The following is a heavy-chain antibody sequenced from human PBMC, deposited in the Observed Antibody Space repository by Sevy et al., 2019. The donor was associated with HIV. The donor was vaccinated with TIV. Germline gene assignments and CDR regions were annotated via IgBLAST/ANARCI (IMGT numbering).Heavy chain of an antibody. CDR2: ISSSSSYT. J-gene: IGHJ4*02. CDR3: ARVQYCSSTSCRGYAYYFDY. V-gene: IGHV3-11*06. D-gene: IGHD2-2*01. Sequence: GGSLRLSCAASGFTFSDYYMSWIRQAPGKGLEWVSYISSSSSYTNYADSVKGRFTISRDNAKNSLYLQMNSLRAEDTAVYYCARVQYCSSTSCRGYAYYFDYWGQGTLVTVSS. CDR1: GFTFSDYY.